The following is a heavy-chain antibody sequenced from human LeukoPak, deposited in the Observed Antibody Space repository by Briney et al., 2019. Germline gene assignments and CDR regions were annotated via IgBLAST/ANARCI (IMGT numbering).Heavy chain of an antibody. Sequence: GGSLRLPCVASGFTFSNAWMTGVRQSPGMGLEWVGRIKSHTNGGTSEYAAPVKGRLTISREDSKNTLYLQMNSLKPEDTAMYYCTTHSVTVSGTHFWGQGALVTVSS. V-gene: IGHV3-15*07. CDR1: GFTFSNAW. CDR3: TTHSVTVSGTHF. CDR2: IKSHTNGGTS. J-gene: IGHJ4*01. D-gene: IGHD6-19*01.